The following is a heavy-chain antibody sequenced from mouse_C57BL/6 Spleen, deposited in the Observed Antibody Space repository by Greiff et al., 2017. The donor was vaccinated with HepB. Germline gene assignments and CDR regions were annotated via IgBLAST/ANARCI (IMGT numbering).Heavy chain of an antibody. CDR2: IYPGDGDT. CDR1: GYAFSSSW. Sequence: QVQLQQSGPELVKPGASVKISCKASGYAFSSSWMNWVKQRPGKGLEWIGRIYPGDGDTNYNGKFKGKATLTADKSSSTAYMQLSSLTSEDSAVYFCARSYDYFYYAMDYWGQGTSVTVSS. J-gene: IGHJ4*01. V-gene: IGHV1-82*01. CDR3: ARSYDYFYYAMDY. D-gene: IGHD2-4*01.